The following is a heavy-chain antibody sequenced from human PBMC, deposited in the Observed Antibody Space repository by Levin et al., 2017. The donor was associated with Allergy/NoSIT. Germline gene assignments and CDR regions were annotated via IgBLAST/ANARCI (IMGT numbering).Heavy chain of an antibody. V-gene: IGHV4-39*07. CDR1: GGSISSSSYY. D-gene: IGHD2-2*02. CDR2: IYYSGST. Sequence: GSLRLSCTVSGGSISSSSYYWGWIRQPPGKGLEWIGSIYYSGSTYYNPSLKSRVTISVDTSKNQFSLKLSSVTAADTALYYCARGPGYEYQLLYYYYYYGMDVWGQGTTVTVSS. CDR3: ARGPGYEYQLLYYYYYYGMDV. J-gene: IGHJ6*02.